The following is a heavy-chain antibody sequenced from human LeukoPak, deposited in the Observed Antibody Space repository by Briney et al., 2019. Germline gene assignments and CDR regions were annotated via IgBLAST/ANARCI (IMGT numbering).Heavy chain of an antibody. CDR1: GYTFTGYY. CDR2: INPNSGGT. V-gene: IGHV1-2*02. D-gene: IGHD6-19*01. J-gene: IGHJ5*02. CDR3: ARESAGYSSGWYQGSRRWFDP. Sequence: ASVKVSCKASGYTFTGYYMHWVRQAPGQGLEWMGWINPNSGGTNYAQKFQGRVTMTRDTSISTAYMELSRLRSDDTAVYYCARESAGYSSGWYQGSRRWFDPWGRGTLVTVSS.